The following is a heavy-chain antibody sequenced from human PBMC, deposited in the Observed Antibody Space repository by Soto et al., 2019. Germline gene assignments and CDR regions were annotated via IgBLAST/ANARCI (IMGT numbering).Heavy chain of an antibody. CDR1: GFTFSSYA. CDR2: ISGSGGST. Sequence: GGSLRLSCAASGFTFSSYAMSWVRQAPGKGLEWVSAISGSGGSTYYADSVKGRFTISRDNSKNTLYLQMNSLRAEDTAVYYCAKLFGSGQSHGAGYWGQGTLVTVSS. D-gene: IGHD2-15*01. V-gene: IGHV3-23*01. CDR3: AKLFGSGQSHGAGY. J-gene: IGHJ4*02.